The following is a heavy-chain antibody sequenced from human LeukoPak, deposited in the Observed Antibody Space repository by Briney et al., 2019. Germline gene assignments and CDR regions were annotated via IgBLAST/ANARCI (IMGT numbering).Heavy chain of an antibody. Sequence: PSETLSLTCAVYGGSFSGYYWSWIRQPPGKGLEWIGEINHSGSTNYNPSLKSRVTISVDTSKNQFSLKLSSVTAADTAVYYCARHVITMIVVVITRGLYYFDYWGQGTLVTVSS. CDR2: INHSGST. D-gene: IGHD3-22*01. J-gene: IGHJ4*02. V-gene: IGHV4-34*01. CDR1: GGSFSGYY. CDR3: ARHVITMIVVVITRGLYYFDY.